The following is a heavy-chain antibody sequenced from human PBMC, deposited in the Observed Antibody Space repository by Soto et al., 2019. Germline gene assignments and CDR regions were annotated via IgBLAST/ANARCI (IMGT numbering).Heavy chain of an antibody. CDR1: GYTFTSYD. CDR2: MNPNSGNT. J-gene: IGHJ6*02. Sequence: QVQLVQSGAEVKKPGASVKVSCKASGYTFTSYDINWVRQATGQGLEWMGWMNPNSGNTGYAQKFQGRVTMTRNTSISTAYMELGSLRSEDTAVYYCARGMVTIDPYYYYYGMDVWGQGTTVTVSS. CDR3: ARGMVTIDPYYYYYGMDV. D-gene: IGHD5-18*01. V-gene: IGHV1-8*01.